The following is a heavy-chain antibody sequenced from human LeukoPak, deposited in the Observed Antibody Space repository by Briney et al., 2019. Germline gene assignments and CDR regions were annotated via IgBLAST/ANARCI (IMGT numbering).Heavy chain of an antibody. V-gene: IGHV4-38-2*01. CDR2: IYHSGST. CDR3: ARVGGRFLEWFLIN. D-gene: IGHD3-3*01. J-gene: IGHJ4*02. CDR1: GYSISSGYY. Sequence: SETLSLTCAVSGYSISSGYYWGWIRQPPGKGLEWIGSIYHSGSTYYNPSLKSRVTISVDTSKNQFSLKLSSVTAADTAVYYCARVGGRFLEWFLINWGQGTLVTVSS.